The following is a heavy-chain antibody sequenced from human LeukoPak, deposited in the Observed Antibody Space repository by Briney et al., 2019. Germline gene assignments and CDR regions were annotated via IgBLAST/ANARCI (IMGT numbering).Heavy chain of an antibody. CDR1: EFTFSNYD. D-gene: IGHD6-13*01. Sequence: PGGSLRLSCAASEFTFSNYDMHWVRHATGKGLEWVSTIDTAGNTWYPGSVKGRFTISRENAKNSLTLQMNSLRVGDTAVYYCARAKMPGIQTAGRVNYFEFWGQGTLVTVSS. CDR3: ARAKMPGIQTAGRVNYFEF. CDR2: IDTAGNT. V-gene: IGHV3-13*01. J-gene: IGHJ4*02.